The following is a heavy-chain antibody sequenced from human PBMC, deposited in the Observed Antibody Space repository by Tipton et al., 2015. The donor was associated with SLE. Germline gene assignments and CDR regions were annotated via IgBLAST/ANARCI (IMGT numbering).Heavy chain of an antibody. Sequence: TLSLTCTVSGGSISSGSYYWSWIRQPAGKGLEWIGRIYTSGSTNYSPSLKSRVTISVDTSKNQFSLKLTSVTAADTAVYYCARDVVADWYFDLWGRGTLVTVSS. CDR2: IYTSGST. V-gene: IGHV4-61*02. CDR3: ARDVVADWYFDL. J-gene: IGHJ2*01. D-gene: IGHD2-21*01. CDR1: GGSISSGSYY.